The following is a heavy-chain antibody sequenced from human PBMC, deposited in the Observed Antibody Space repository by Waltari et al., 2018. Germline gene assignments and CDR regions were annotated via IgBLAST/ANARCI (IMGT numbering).Heavy chain of an antibody. V-gene: IGHV1-69*12. D-gene: IGHD2-2*01. J-gene: IGHJ6*02. CDR1: GGTFSSYA. Sequence: QVQLVQSGAEVKKPGSSVKVSCKASGGTFSSYAISWVRQAPGQGLKWMGGVIPIFGTANYAQKFQGRVTITADESTSTAYMELSSLRSEDTAVYYCARCVVVVPAALGSYYYYGMDVWGQGTTVTVSS. CDR3: ARCVVVVPAALGSYYYYGMDV. CDR2: VIPIFGTA.